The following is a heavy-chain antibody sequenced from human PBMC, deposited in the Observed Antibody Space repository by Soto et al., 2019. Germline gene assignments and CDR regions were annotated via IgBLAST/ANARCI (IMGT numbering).Heavy chain of an antibody. CDR1: GFTFSSYS. D-gene: IGHD1-26*01. CDR2: ISGSGGST. CDR3: AKDRRSDSGSYLG. Sequence: GGSLRLSCAASGFTFSSYSMNWVRQAPGKGLEWVSAISGSGGSTYYADSVKGRFTISRDNSKNTLYLQMNSLRAEDTAVYYCAKDRRSDSGSYLGWGQGTLVTVSS. J-gene: IGHJ4*02. V-gene: IGHV3-23*01.